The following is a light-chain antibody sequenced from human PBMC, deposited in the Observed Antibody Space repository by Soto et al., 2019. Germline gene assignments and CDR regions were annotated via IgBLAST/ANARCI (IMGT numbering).Light chain of an antibody. V-gene: IGLV1-51*01. J-gene: IGLJ1*01. CDR1: SSNIGNNY. CDR3: ATWDNTPSAYV. CDR2: DNN. Sequence: QAVVTQPPSVSAAPGQKVTISCSGNSSNIGNNYVSWYQQLPGTAPKLLFYDNNKRPSGIPDRFSGSKSGTSATLGISGLQTGDEADYYCATWDNTPSAYVFGTGTKLTVL.